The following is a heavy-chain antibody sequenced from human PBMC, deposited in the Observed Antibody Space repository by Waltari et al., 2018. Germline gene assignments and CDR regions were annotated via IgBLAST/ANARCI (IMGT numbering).Heavy chain of an antibody. Sequence: EVQLVESGGGLVKPGGALRLTCAAAGFTFRIHAMIWVRQAPGKGLEWVSSISSRGTDIYYADSLKGRFTISRDNSKNSLYLQIDSLRADDTAVYYCAGGLKGSSGRYEGYWGQGTLVTVAS. CDR2: ISSRGTDI. V-gene: IGHV3-21*01. CDR1: GFTFRIHA. CDR3: AGGLKGSSGRYEGY. D-gene: IGHD6-19*01. J-gene: IGHJ4*02.